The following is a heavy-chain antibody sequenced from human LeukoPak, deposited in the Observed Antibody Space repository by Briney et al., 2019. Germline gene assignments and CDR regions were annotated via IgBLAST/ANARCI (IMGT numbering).Heavy chain of an antibody. Sequence: QVQLQESGPGLVKPSETLSLTCTVSGGSISSYYGSWIRQPAGKGLECIGRIYTSGSTKYNPSLKSRVTMSADTSKNQFSLKLSSVTAADTAVYYCARRMAAAGIGIYIDYWGQGTLVTVSS. CDR1: GGSISSYY. D-gene: IGHD6-13*01. V-gene: IGHV4-4*07. CDR2: IYTSGST. CDR3: ARRMAAAGIGIYIDY. J-gene: IGHJ4*02.